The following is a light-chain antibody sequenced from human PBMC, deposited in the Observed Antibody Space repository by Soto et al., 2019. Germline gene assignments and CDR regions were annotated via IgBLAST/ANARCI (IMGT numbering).Light chain of an antibody. CDR3: QPYGSELFT. J-gene: IGKJ3*01. CDR1: QSFSSSY. CDR2: GAS. V-gene: IGKV3-20*01. Sequence: EIVLTQSPGTLSLSPGERATLSCRASQSFSSSYLAWYQQKPGQAPRLLIYGASSRATGIPDRFSGSGSGTDFTLTISSLEPEDFAVYYCQPYGSELFTFGPGTKVDVK.